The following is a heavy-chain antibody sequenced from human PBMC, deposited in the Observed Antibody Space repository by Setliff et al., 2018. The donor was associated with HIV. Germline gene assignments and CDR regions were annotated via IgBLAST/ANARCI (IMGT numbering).Heavy chain of an antibody. Sequence: GASVKVSCKAPGYSFTGYWMHWVRQAPGQGLEWMGRINPHSGVTNYAQKFQGRVTMTRDTSIATAYMDLSRLTSDDTAVYYCAKDSDFGGTTNWFDPWGQGTLVTSPQ. CDR3: AKDSDFGGTTNWFDP. V-gene: IGHV1-2*06. CDR1: GYSFTGYW. D-gene: IGHD3-10*01. J-gene: IGHJ5*02. CDR2: INPHSGVT.